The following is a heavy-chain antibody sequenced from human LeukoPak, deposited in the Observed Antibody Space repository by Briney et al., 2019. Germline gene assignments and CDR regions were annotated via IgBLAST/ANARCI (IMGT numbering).Heavy chain of an antibody. CDR1: GGSFSGYY. J-gene: IGHJ5*02. CDR3: ARGGSTWIQLYDWFDP. CDR2: INHSGST. D-gene: IGHD5-18*01. V-gene: IGHV4-34*01. Sequence: SETLSLXCAVYGGSFSGYYWRWIRQPPGKGLEWIGEINHSGSTNYNPSLKSRVTISVDTSKNQFSLKLSSVTAADTAVYYCARGGSTWIQLYDWFDPWGQGTLVTVSS.